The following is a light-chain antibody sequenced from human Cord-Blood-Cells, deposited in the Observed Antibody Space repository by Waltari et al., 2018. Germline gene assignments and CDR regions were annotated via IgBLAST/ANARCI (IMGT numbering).Light chain of an antibody. J-gene: IGLJ2*01. CDR2: EGS. Sequence: QSALTQPASVSGSPGQSITISCTGTSSDVGSYNLVSWYQQHPGKAPKLMIYEGSKRPSGVSNSFSGSKSGNTASLTIAGLQAEDAADYYCCSYAGSSTVFGGGTKLTVL. CDR3: CSYAGSSTV. V-gene: IGLV2-23*01. CDR1: SSDVGSYNL.